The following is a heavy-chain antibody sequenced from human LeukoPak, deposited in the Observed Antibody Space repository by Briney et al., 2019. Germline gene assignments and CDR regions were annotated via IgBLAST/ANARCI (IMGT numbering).Heavy chain of an antibody. Sequence: SVKVSCKASGGTFSSYAISWVRQAPGQGLEWMGGIIPIFGTANYAQKFQGRVTITTDESTSTAYMELSSLRSEDTAVYYCPTCRLSPAGPDYYYMDVWGKGTTVTVSS. CDR3: PTCRLSPAGPDYYYMDV. J-gene: IGHJ6*03. V-gene: IGHV1-69*05. CDR1: GGTFSSYA. CDR2: IIPIFGTA. D-gene: IGHD2-2*01.